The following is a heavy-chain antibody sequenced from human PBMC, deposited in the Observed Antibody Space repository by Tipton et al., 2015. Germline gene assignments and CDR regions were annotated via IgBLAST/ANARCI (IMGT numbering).Heavy chain of an antibody. CDR1: GFSFSGDS. V-gene: IGHV3-21*01. D-gene: IGHD3-3*01. CDR2: ISPSSRYI. Sequence: SLRLSCAASGFSFSGDSMNWVRQAPGKGLEWVSSISPSSRYIYYRDSVKGRFTISRDNRRNSLNLQMNSLRAEDTAMYYCARENYYDFWSGYKWGQGTLVTVSS. CDR3: ARENYYDFWSGYK. J-gene: IGHJ4*02.